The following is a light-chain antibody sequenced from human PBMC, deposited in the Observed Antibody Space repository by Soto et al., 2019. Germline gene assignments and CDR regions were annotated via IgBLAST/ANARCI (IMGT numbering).Light chain of an antibody. CDR1: QSINSW. Sequence: IKMTQSPSTLSASVGDRVTITCRASQSINSWLAWYQQKPGKAPKLLIYKASSLESGVPSRFSGSGSGTEFTLTISSLQPDDFATYYCQKYHTYSPWTFGQGTKVEIK. CDR3: QKYHTYSPWT. V-gene: IGKV1-5*03. J-gene: IGKJ1*01. CDR2: KAS.